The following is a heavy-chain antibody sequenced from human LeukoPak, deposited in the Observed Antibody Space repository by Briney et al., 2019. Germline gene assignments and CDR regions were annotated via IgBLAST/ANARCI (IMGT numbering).Heavy chain of an antibody. J-gene: IGHJ6*04. V-gene: IGHV3-30*18. Sequence: GESLRLSCAASGFTFNNYAMHWVRQAPGEGLEWVALISYDGNKKKYPDSVKGRFTISRDNSKNTLYLQMNSLSAEDTALFYCAKDTIHCTISSCYSGNYPMDVWGKGTTVNVSS. CDR3: AKDTIHCTISSCYSGNYPMDV. D-gene: IGHD2-2*01. CDR1: GFTFNNYA. CDR2: ISYDGNKK.